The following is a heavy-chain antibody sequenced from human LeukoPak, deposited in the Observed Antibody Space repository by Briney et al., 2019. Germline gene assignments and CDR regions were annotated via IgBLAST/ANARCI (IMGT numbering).Heavy chain of an antibody. V-gene: IGHV3-23*01. J-gene: IGHJ4*02. D-gene: IGHD6-19*01. CDR2: ISGSGGST. Sequence: QAGGSLRLSCAASGFTFSSYAMSWVRQAPGKGLEWVSAISGSGGSTYYADSVKGRFTISRDNSKNTLYLQMNSLRAEDTAVYYCARSAGSGWYSDYWGQGTLVTVSS. CDR1: GFTFSSYA. CDR3: ARSAGSGWYSDY.